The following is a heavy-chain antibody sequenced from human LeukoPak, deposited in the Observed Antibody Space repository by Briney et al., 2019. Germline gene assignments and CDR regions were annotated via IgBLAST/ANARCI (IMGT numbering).Heavy chain of an antibody. CDR3: ARGEVWGSYRFDY. J-gene: IGHJ4*02. CDR1: GGSISSYY. V-gene: IGHV4-59*01. Sequence: SETLSLTCTVSGGSISSYYWSWIRQPPGKGLEWIGYIYYSGSTNYNPSLKSRVTISVDTSKNQLSLKLSSVTAADTAVYYCARGEVWGSYRFDYWGQGTLVTVSS. CDR2: IYYSGST. D-gene: IGHD3-16*02.